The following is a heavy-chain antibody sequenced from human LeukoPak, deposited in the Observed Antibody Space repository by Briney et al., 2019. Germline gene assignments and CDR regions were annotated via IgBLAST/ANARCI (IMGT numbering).Heavy chain of an antibody. J-gene: IGHJ6*03. CDR2: INPYSGAT. Sequence: ASVKVSCKASGYTFRDYYIHWVRQAPGQGLEWMGWINPYSGATNSAQKLQGRVTMTRDTPITTAYMELRRLRSDDTAVYYCARNSPYYSYMDVWGEGTTVTVSS. CDR3: ARNSPYYSYMDV. CDR1: GYTFRDYY. V-gene: IGHV1-2*02. D-gene: IGHD2-21*01.